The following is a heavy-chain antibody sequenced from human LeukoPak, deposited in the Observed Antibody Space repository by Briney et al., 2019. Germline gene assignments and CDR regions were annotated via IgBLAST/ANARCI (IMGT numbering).Heavy chain of an antibody. CDR3: ARNILFAFDI. J-gene: IGHJ3*02. CDR1: GFTFGTYW. D-gene: IGHD2/OR15-2a*01. Sequence: GGSLRPSCAASGFTFGTYWMSWVRQAPGKGLEWVANIKQGGSEKYYVDSVKGRFTISRDNAKNSLYLEANSLRAEDTAMYYCARNILFAFDIWGQGTMVTVSS. CDR2: IKQGGSEK. V-gene: IGHV3-7*05.